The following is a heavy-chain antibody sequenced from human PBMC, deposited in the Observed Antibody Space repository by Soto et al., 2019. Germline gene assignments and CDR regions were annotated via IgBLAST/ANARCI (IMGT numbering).Heavy chain of an antibody. V-gene: IGHV3-33*01. CDR3: ARDHKSECPFDY. CDR2: IWYDGSNK. CDR1: GFTFSSYG. J-gene: IGHJ4*02. D-gene: IGHD3-3*01. Sequence: GGSLRLSCAAFGFTFSSYGMHWVRQAPGKGLEWVAVIWYDGSNKYYADSVKGRFTISRDNSKNTLYLQMNSLRAEDTAVYYCARDHKSECPFDYWGQGTLVTVSS.